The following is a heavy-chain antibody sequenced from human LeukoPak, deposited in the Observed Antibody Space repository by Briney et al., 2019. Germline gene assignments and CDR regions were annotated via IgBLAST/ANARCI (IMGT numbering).Heavy chain of an antibody. Sequence: GGSLRLSCAASGFSFSSYWMSWVRQAPGKGLEWVANIKRDGSEKYYVESVKGRFTISRDNAKNSLYLQMNSLRAEDTAVYYCARDPVRRYDYWGQGTLVTVSS. J-gene: IGHJ4*02. V-gene: IGHV3-7*01. D-gene: IGHD1-1*01. CDR2: IKRDGSEK. CDR3: ARDPVRRYDY. CDR1: GFSFSSYW.